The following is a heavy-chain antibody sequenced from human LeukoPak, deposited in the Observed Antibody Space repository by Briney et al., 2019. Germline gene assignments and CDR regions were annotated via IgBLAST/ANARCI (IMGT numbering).Heavy chain of an antibody. D-gene: IGHD3-10*01. CDR3: ARGRSPYYYGSGSYGYYFDY. CDR1: GGSFSGYY. J-gene: IGHJ4*02. CDR2: INHSGST. V-gene: IGHV4-34*01. Sequence: SETLSLTCAVYGGSFSGYYWSWIRQPPGKGLEWIGEINHSGSTNYNPSLKSRVTISVDTSKNQFSLKLSSVTAADTAVYYCARGRSPYYYGSGSYGYYFDYWGQGTLVTVPS.